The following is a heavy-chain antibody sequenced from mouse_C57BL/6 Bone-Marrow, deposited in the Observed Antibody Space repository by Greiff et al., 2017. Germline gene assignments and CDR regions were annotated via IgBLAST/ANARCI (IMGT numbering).Heavy chain of an antibody. D-gene: IGHD2-5*01. CDR3: ARAYYSNYERKMDY. J-gene: IGHJ4*01. Sequence: EVKVEESGGGLVKPGGSLKLSCAASGFTFSDYGMHWVRQAPEKGLEWVAYISSGSSTIYYADTVKGRFTISRANAKNTLFLKMTSLRSEDTAMYYGARAYYSNYERKMDYWGQGTSVTVSS. V-gene: IGHV5-17*01. CDR2: ISSGSSTI. CDR1: GFTFSDYG.